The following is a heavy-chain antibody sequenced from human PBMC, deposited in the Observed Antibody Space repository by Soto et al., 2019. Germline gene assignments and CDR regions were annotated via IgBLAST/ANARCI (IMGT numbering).Heavy chain of an antibody. J-gene: IGHJ4*02. Sequence: PSETLSLTCTVSGGSISGYYWSWIRQPPGKGLEWIGYMYNTGSTVYNPSFKSRVTISVDTSKNQFSLKLNSVTAADTAVYYCARGRRTTVTIDYWGQGTLGTVSS. D-gene: IGHD4-17*01. CDR2: MYNTGST. CDR3: ARGRRTTVTIDY. V-gene: IGHV4-59*01. CDR1: GGSISGYY.